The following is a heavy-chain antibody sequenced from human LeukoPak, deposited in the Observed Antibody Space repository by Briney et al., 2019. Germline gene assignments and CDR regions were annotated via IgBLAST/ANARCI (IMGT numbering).Heavy chain of an antibody. CDR3: AKDWSGSHYYYYYYMDV. V-gene: IGHV3-21*01. D-gene: IGHD3-10*01. CDR2: ISSSSSYI. CDR1: GFTFSSYS. J-gene: IGHJ6*03. Sequence: GGSLRLSCAASGFTFSSYSMNWVRQAPGKGLEWVSSISSSSSYIYYADSVKGRFTISRDNAKNTLYLQMNSLRAEDTAVYYCAKDWSGSHYYYYYYMDVWGKGTTVTISS.